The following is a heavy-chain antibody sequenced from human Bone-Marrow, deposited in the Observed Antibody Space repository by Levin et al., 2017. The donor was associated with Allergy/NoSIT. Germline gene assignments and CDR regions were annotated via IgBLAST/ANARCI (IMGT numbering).Heavy chain of an antibody. Sequence: GESLKISCEASGISFSGYYMAWIRQVPGKGLEWISHIGPYGTPVHYEDSVKGRFTISRDNARNSLYLQMDSLRAEDAAVYYCWRDLHWKVDYWGQGALVTVSS. CDR3: WRDLHWKVDY. J-gene: IGHJ4*02. CDR1: GISFSGYY. D-gene: IGHD1-1*01. V-gene: IGHV3-11*01. CDR2: IGPYGTPV.